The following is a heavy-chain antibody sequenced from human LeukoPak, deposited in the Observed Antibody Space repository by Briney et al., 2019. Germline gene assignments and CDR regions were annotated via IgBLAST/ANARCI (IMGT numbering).Heavy chain of an antibody. J-gene: IGHJ4*02. CDR1: GFTFSSYA. D-gene: IGHD2-15*01. Sequence: GGSLRLSCAASGFTFSSYAMRWVRQAPGKGLEWVSAISGSGENTFYADSVKGRFAIARDNSKNTLHLQMNSLRAEDTAVYYCAKGHCSGGSCYGTDYWGQGTLVTVSS. V-gene: IGHV3-23*01. CDR3: AKGHCSGGSCYGTDY. CDR2: ISGSGENT.